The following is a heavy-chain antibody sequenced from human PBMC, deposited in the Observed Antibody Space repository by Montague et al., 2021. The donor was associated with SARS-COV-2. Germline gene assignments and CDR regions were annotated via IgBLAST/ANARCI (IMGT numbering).Heavy chain of an antibody. CDR2: TFYRSTFYH. V-gene: IGHV6-1*01. J-gene: IGHJ3*02. D-gene: IGHD7-27*01. CDR3: ARDSELGNEALDI. CDR1: GDSVSSRTAA. Sequence: CAISGDSVSSRTAAWYWIRQSPSRSLEWLGRTFYRSTFYHDYAPSAKSRIIINADTSKNQFSLQLSSVTPDDTAVYYCARDSELGNEALDIWGRGTMVTVSS.